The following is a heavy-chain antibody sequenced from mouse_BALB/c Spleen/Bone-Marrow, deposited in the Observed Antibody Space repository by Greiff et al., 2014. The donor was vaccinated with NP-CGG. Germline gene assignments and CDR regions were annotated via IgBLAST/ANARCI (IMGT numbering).Heavy chain of an antibody. V-gene: IGHV2-9*02. CDR2: IWAGGST. Sequence: VKVEESGPGLVAPSQSLSITCTVSGFSLTSYGVQWVRQPPGKGLEWLGVIWAGGSTNYNSALMSRLSISKDNSKSQVFLKMNSLQTDDTAMYYCARVYLWYFDVWGAGTTITVSS. CDR3: ARVYLWYFDV. J-gene: IGHJ1*01. D-gene: IGHD2-3*01. CDR1: GFSLTSYG.